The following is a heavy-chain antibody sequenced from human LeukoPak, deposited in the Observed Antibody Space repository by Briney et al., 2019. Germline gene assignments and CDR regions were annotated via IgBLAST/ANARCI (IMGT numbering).Heavy chain of an antibody. CDR1: GFTFSSYA. J-gene: IGHJ6*02. V-gene: IGHV3-23*01. D-gene: IGHD3-10*01. Sequence: PGGSLRLSCAASGFTFSSYAVSWVRRAPGKGLEWVSAISGSGGSTYYADSVKGRFTISRDNSKNTLYLQMNSLRAEDTAVYYCAKGPIWFGELSPTDVWGQGTTVTVSS. CDR3: AKGPIWFGELSPTDV. CDR2: ISGSGGST.